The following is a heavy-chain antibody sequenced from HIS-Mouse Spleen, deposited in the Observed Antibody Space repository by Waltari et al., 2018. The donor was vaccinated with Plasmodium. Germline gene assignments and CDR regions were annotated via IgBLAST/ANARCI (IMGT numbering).Heavy chain of an antibody. Sequence: EVQLVESGGGLVQPGGSLRLSCAASGFTFSSYWMSWVRQAPGKGGGWVANIKQDGSEKYYVDSGKGRFTISRDNAKNSLYLQMNSLRAEDTAVYYCASSWYWYFDLWGRGTLVTVSS. V-gene: IGHV3-7*01. CDR2: IKQDGSEK. J-gene: IGHJ2*01. D-gene: IGHD6-13*01. CDR3: ASSWYWYFDL. CDR1: GFTFSSYW.